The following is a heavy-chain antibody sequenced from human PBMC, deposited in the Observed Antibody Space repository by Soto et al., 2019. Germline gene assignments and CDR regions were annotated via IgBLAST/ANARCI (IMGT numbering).Heavy chain of an antibody. CDR2: IYHSGTT. J-gene: IGHJ4*02. CDR1: GYSISSGYY. Sequence: SGDLSLTCAVSGYSISSGYYWGWIRQPPGKGLEWIVTIYHSGTTYSNPSLKSRVTISVDTSKNQFSLKLSSVTAADTAVYYCARGLYYYDSSGYSPDYWGLGTLVTVSS. V-gene: IGHV4-38-2*01. D-gene: IGHD3-22*01. CDR3: ARGLYYYDSSGYSPDY.